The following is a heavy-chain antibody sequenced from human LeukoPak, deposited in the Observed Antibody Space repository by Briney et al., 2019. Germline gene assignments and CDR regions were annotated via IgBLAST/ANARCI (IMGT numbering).Heavy chain of an antibody. CDR1: GGSIRSSSSY. Sequence: SETLSLTCTVSGGSIRSSSSYWGWIRQPPGKGLEWIGSIYYSGSTYYNPSLKSRVTISVDTSKNQFSLKLSSVTAADTAVYYCARDTGYFDYWGQGTLVTVSS. J-gene: IGHJ4*02. CDR2: IYYSGST. V-gene: IGHV4-39*07. CDR3: ARDTGYFDY.